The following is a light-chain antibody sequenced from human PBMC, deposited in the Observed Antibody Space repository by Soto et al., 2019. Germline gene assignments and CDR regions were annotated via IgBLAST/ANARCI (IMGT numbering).Light chain of an antibody. CDR1: QSISTSS. V-gene: IGKV3D-20*02. J-gene: IGKJ5*01. CDR2: GAS. Sequence: MVLMPSPESLSFSPGERATLNCSASQSISTSSLAWYRQKPGQAPRLLIYGASTRATGIPARFSGSGSGTDFTLTISSLEPEDSAFYYCPQRHMPPITFCQGTRLEIK. CDR3: PQRHMPPIT.